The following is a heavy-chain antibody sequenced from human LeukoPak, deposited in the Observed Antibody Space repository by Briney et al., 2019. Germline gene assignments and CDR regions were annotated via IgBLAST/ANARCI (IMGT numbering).Heavy chain of an antibody. CDR3: AREYLGYCSSTSCSHFDY. J-gene: IGHJ4*02. Sequence: PGGSLRLSCAASGFTFSSYSMNWVRQAPGKGLEWVSSISSSSSYIYYADSVKGRFTISRDNAKNSLYLQMNSLRAEDTAVHYCAREYLGYCSSTSCSHFDYWGQGTLVTVSS. D-gene: IGHD2-2*01. CDR2: ISSSSSYI. V-gene: IGHV3-21*01. CDR1: GFTFSSYS.